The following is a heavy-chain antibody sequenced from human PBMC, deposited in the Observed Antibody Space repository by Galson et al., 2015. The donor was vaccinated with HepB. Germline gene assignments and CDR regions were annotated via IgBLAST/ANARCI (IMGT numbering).Heavy chain of an antibody. V-gene: IGHV3-73*01. Sequence: SLRLSCAASGFTFSGSAMHWVRQASGKGLEWVGRIRSKANTYATTYTASVEGRFTISRDDSRNTAYLQMNSLKTEDTAVYYCTRQDGYYFYYYMDVWGKGTTVTVSS. CDR2: IRSKANTYAT. CDR1: GFTFSGSA. CDR3: TRQDGYYFYYYMDV. J-gene: IGHJ6*03.